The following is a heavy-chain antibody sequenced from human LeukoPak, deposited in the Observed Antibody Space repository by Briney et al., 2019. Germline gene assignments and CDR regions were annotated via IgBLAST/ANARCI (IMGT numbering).Heavy chain of an antibody. Sequence: SETLSLTCTVSGGSISSGGYSWSWIRQHPGKGLEWIGYIYHSGSTTYNPSLKSRVTISVDTSKNQFSLKLSSVTAADTAVYYCARHGRWVGPAGYWGQGTLVTVSS. J-gene: IGHJ4*02. V-gene: IGHV4-61*08. CDR1: GGSISSGGYS. CDR2: IYHSGST. CDR3: ARHGRWVGPAGY. D-gene: IGHD4-23*01.